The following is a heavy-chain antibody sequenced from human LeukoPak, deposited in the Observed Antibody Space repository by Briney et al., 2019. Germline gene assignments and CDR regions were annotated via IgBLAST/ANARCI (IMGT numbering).Heavy chain of an antibody. Sequence: GGSLRLSCAASGFTFSSYWMSWVRQAPGKGLEWVANIKQDGSEKYYVDSVKGRLTISRDNANNSLYLQMNSLRAEGTAVYYCARSSGYPHYYYYYGMDVWGQGTTVTVSS. V-gene: IGHV3-7*01. CDR2: IKQDGSEK. D-gene: IGHD3-22*01. CDR3: ARSSGYPHYYYYYGMDV. J-gene: IGHJ6*02. CDR1: GFTFSSYW.